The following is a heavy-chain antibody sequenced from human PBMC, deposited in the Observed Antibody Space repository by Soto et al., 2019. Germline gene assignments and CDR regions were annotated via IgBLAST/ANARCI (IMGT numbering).Heavy chain of an antibody. J-gene: IGHJ4*02. D-gene: IGHD3-10*01. V-gene: IGHV3-30-3*01. Sequence: QVHLVESGGGVVQPGRSLRLSCAASGFIFSDYALNWVRQAPGKGLEWMAVVSSDGSNTFYADSVKGRFSISRDNSKKIPILPMKSLTPEDTDVYYFAGIMGVNPDWGQGTLVTVSS. CDR3: AGIMGVNPD. CDR1: GFIFSDYA. CDR2: VSSDGSNT.